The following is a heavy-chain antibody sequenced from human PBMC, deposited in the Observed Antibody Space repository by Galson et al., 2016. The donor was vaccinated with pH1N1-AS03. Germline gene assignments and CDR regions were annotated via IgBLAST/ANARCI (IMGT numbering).Heavy chain of an antibody. J-gene: IGHJ6*02. CDR3: ARHPHRRVWRYGMGG. Sequence: QSGAEVKKPGESLKISCKGSENSFARHWIAWVRQMPGKGLESMGIIYPTDSDTRYSPSFQGRVTISADKSTDTAYLQGNNLKASDTATYYCARHPHRRVWRYGMGGWGQGTTVIVSS. D-gene: IGHD5/OR15-5a*01. V-gene: IGHV5-51*01. CDR2: IYPTDSDT. CDR1: ENSFARHW.